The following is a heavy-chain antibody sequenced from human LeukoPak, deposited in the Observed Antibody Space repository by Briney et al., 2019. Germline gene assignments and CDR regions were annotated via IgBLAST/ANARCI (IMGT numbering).Heavy chain of an antibody. CDR3: ARAGVWDYSDSSGYHNAAFDI. Sequence: ASVKVSCKASGYTFTGYYMHWVRQAPGQGLEWMGWINPSSGGTNYAQKFQGRVTVTRDTSISTAYMDLSRLRSDDTAVYCCARAGVWDYSDSSGYHNAAFDIWGQGTMVTVSS. CDR2: INPSSGGT. CDR1: GYTFTGYY. J-gene: IGHJ3*02. V-gene: IGHV1-2*02. D-gene: IGHD3-22*01.